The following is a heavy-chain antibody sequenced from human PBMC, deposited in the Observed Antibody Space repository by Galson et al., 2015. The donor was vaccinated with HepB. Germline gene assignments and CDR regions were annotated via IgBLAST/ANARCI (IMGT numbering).Heavy chain of an antibody. V-gene: IGHV5-10-1*01. J-gene: IGHJ4*02. D-gene: IGHD4-17*01. CDR1: GYSFTSYW. CDR3: ARQRDYASPRIDY. Sequence: QSGAEVKKPGESLRISFKASGYSFTSYWITCVRQMPGQGLEWMGRIQPSDSYTHYSPSCQGHRTTSAYKSISTAYLPWSSLQASDTAMYYCARQRDYASPRIDYWGQGILVTVSS. CDR2: IQPSDSYT.